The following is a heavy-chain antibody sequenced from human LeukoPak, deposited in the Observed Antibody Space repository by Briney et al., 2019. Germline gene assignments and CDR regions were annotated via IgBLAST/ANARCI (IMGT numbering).Heavy chain of an antibody. CDR2: IDWDDDK. V-gene: IGHV2-70*11. D-gene: IGHD3-22*01. CDR1: GFSLSTSGMC. J-gene: IGHJ4*02. Sequence: SGPALVKPTQTLTLTCTFSGFSLSTSGMCVSWIRQPPGKALEWLARIDWDDDKYYSTSLKTRLTISKDTSKNQVVLTMTNMDPVDTATYYCARMLYYDSSGSVDYWGQGTLVTVSS. CDR3: ARMLYYDSSGSVDY.